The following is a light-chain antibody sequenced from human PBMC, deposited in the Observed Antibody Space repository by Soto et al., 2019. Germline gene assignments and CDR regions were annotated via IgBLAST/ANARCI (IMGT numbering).Light chain of an antibody. CDR2: DVS. Sequence: QSALTQPASVSGSPGQSITISCTGTSSDVGAYNYVSWYQQHPGKAPKLMIFDVSNRPSRVSNRFSGSKSGNTASLTISGLQAEDEADYYCSSYTSATTSVFGGGTKLTVL. J-gene: IGLJ3*02. V-gene: IGLV2-14*01. CDR3: SSYTSATTSV. CDR1: SSDVGAYNY.